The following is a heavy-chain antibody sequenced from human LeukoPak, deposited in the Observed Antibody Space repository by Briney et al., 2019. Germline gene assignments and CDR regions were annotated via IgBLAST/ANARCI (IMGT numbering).Heavy chain of an antibody. J-gene: IGHJ5*02. CDR2: IYYSGST. CDR1: GGSISSYY. D-gene: IGHD4-17*01. CDR3: AREAWDYGDYPNWFDP. V-gene: IGHV4-59*12. Sequence: SETLSLTCTVSGGSISSYYWSWIRQPPGKGVEWIGYIYYSGSTNYNPSLKSRVTISVDTSKNQFSLKLSSVTAADTAVYYCAREAWDYGDYPNWFDPWGQGTLVTVSS.